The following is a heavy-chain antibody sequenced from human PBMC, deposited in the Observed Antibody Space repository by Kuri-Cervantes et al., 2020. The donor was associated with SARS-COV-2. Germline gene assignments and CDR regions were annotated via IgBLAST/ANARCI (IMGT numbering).Heavy chain of an antibody. D-gene: IGHD4-23*01. Sequence: ASVKVSCKASGYTFTSYYMHWVRQAPGQGLEWMGIINPSGGSTSYAQKFQGRVTMTRDTSTSTAYMELSSLRSEDTAVYYCARSPVGGNSVDHFDYWGQGTLVTVSS. J-gene: IGHJ4*02. CDR3: ARSPVGGNSVDHFDY. CDR1: GYTFTSYY. CDR2: INPSGGST. V-gene: IGHV1-46*01.